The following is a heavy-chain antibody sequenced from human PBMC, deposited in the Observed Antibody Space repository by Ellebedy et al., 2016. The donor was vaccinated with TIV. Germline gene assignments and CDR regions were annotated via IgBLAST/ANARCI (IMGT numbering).Heavy chain of an antibody. D-gene: IGHD6-19*01. CDR2: ITGGGDTT. V-gene: IGHV3-23*01. CDR1: GFTFSSYA. CDR3: VRVMWPVPGPVDPFDY. Sequence: GESLKISCAASGFTFSSYAMTWVRQAPGKGLEWLSGITGGGDTTYYADSVKGRFTISRDNSKNTLFLQFSSLRAEDTAVFYCVRVMWPVPGPVDPFDYWGQGTPVTVSS. J-gene: IGHJ4*02.